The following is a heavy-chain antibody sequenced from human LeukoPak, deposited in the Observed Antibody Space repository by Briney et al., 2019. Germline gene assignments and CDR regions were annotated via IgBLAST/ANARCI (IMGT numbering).Heavy chain of an antibody. CDR1: GGTIWGYY. CDR3: ARHVGGTTYDY. J-gene: IGHJ4*02. D-gene: IGHD1-1*01. Sequence: NLSRNCSGAGGTIWGYYWNWMRPPPGKGLEWIGYIHYSGSTNYNPSLKSRVTISVDTSKNQFSLKVSSVTAADTAVYYCARHVGGTTYDYWGQGTLVTVSS. CDR2: IHYSGST. V-gene: IGHV4-59*08.